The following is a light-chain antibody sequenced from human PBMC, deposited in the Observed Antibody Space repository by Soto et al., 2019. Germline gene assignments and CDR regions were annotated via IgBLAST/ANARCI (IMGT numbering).Light chain of an antibody. Sequence: EIVLTQSPATLSLSPGERATLSCRASQSVSNYLAWYQKKPGRAPRLLIYDASNRATGIPARFSGSGSGTDFTLTISRLEPEDFAVYYCQQYGSSPITFGQGTRLEIK. CDR2: DAS. J-gene: IGKJ5*01. CDR3: QQYGSSPIT. CDR1: QSVSNY. V-gene: IGKV3-20*01.